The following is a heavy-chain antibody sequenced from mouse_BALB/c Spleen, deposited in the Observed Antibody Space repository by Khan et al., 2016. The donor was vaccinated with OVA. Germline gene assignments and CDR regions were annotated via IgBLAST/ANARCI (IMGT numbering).Heavy chain of an antibody. CDR3: ARRGHRWDFDY. J-gene: IGHJ2*01. CDR2: INPSIGDT. Sequence: QVQLQQSGAELVKPGASVKMSCKASGYTFINYCILWVKQRPGQGLEWIGYINPSIGDTDYNQNFKDKATLTADKSSRTSYMQLSSLPSEDSTVYYCARRGHRWDFDYWGQGTTLTVSS. V-gene: IGHV1-7*01. D-gene: IGHD1-1*02. CDR1: GYTFINYC.